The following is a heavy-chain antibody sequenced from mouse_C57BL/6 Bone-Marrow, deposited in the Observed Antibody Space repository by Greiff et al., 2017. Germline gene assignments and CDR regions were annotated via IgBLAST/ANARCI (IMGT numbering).Heavy chain of an antibody. CDR3: ARYDYPWFAY. Sequence: VKLVESGAELARPGASVKMSCKASGYTFTSYTMHWVKQRPGQGLEWIGYINPSSGYTKYNQKFKDKATLTADKSSSTAYMHLSSLTSEDSAVYYCARYDYPWFAYWGQGTLVTVSA. J-gene: IGHJ3*01. D-gene: IGHD2-4*01. V-gene: IGHV1-4*01. CDR2: INPSSGYT. CDR1: GYTFTSYT.